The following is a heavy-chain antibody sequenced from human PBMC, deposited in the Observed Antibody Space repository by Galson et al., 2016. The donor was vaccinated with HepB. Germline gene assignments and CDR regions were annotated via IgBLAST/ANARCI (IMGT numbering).Heavy chain of an antibody. Sequence: TLSLTCTVSGGSISSGSCYWSWIRQSAGKGLEWIGRIYTSGSTNYNPSLKSRVTISVDTSKNLFSLNLTSVTAADTAVYYCARRGAVKVRGFDIWGQGTMVTVSS. D-gene: IGHD6-19*01. CDR1: GGSISSGSCY. V-gene: IGHV4-61*02. CDR2: IYTSGST. CDR3: ARRGAVKVRGFDI. J-gene: IGHJ3*02.